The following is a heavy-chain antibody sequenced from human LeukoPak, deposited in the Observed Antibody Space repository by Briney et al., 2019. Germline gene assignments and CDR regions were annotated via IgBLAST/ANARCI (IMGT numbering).Heavy chain of an antibody. CDR3: ARQPRIFRRGYVGGWFDP. D-gene: IGHD5-12*01. J-gene: IGHJ5*02. CDR2: IYTSGST. V-gene: IGHV4-4*09. CDR1: GGSISSYY. Sequence: SETLSLTCTVSGGSISSYYWSWIRQPPGKGLEWIGYIYTSGSTNYNPSLKSRVTISVDTSKNQFSLKLSSVTAADTAVYYCARQPRIFRRGYVGGWFDPWGQGTLVTVSS.